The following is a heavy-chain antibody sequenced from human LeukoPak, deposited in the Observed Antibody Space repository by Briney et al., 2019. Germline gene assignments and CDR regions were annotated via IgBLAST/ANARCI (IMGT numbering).Heavy chain of an antibody. CDR3: AKGRGFSYVPDY. Sequence: PGGSLRLSCAASGFTFDDYAMHWVRQAPGKGLEWVSGISWNSGSIGYADSVKGRFTISRDNAKNSLYLQMNSLRAEDTALYYCAKGRGFSYVPDYWGQGTLVTVSS. V-gene: IGHV3-9*01. CDR1: GFTFDDYA. J-gene: IGHJ4*02. CDR2: ISWNSGSI. D-gene: IGHD5-18*01.